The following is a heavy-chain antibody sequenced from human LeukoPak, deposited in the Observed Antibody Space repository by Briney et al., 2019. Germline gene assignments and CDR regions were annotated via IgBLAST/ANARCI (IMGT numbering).Heavy chain of an antibody. CDR2: ISSDGSST. Sequence: GGSLRLSCAASGFTFSSYWMHWVRQAPGKGLVWVSRISSDGSSTNYAGSVKGRFTISRDNAKNTLCLQMNSLRAEDTAVYYCAKDNWFDPWGQGTLVTVSS. J-gene: IGHJ5*02. CDR1: GFTFSSYW. V-gene: IGHV3-74*01. CDR3: AKDNWFDP.